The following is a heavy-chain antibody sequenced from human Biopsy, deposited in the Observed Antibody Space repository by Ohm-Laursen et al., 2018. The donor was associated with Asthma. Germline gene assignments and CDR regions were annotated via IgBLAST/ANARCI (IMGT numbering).Heavy chain of an antibody. D-gene: IGHD3-22*01. CDR1: GFVFSQSG. J-gene: IGHJ3*02. CDR2: VSSDGHNK. Sequence: SLRLSCSASGFVFSQSGMHWVRQAPGKGLEWVALVSSDGHNKYYEDSVKGRFTISRDNSRNRLYLQINRLTVEDSAVYFCARQSGQDYGDSSGFDIWGKG. CDR3: ARQSGQDYGDSSGFDI. V-gene: IGHV3-30*03.